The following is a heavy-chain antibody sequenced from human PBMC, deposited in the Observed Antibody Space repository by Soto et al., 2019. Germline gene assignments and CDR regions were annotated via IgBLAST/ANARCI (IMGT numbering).Heavy chain of an antibody. CDR1: GFTFSSYA. Sequence: QVQLVESGGGVVQPGRSLRLSCAASGFTFSSYAMHWVRQAPGKGLEWVAVISYDGSNKYYADSVKGRFTISRDNSKNTRYLQMNSLRAEDTAVYYCARDIEFSVDTATNTGDYWGQGTLVTVSS. CDR3: ARDIEFSVDTATNTGDY. J-gene: IGHJ4*02. CDR2: ISYDGSNK. D-gene: IGHD5-18*01. V-gene: IGHV3-30-3*01.